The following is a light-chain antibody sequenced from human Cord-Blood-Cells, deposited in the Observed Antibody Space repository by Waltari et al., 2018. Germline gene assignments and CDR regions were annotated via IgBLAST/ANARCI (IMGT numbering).Light chain of an antibody. CDR2: GAS. CDR3: QQYNNWPPHT. J-gene: IGKJ2*01. Sequence: EIVMTQSPATLSVSPGERATLSCRVSQSVSSNLAWYQQKPGQAPRLLIYGASTRATGIPARFSGSGSGTEFTLTISSLQSEDFAVYYCQQYNNWPPHTFGQGTKLEIK. V-gene: IGKV3-15*01. CDR1: QSVSSN.